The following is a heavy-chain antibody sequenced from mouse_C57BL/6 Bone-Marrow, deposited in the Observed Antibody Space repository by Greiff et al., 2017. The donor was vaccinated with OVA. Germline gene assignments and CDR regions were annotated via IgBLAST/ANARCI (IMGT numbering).Heavy chain of an antibody. Sequence: EVQRVESEGGLVQPGSSMKLSCTASGFTFSDYYMAWVRQVPEKGLEWVANINYDGSSTYYLDSLKSRFIISRDNAKNILYLQMSSLKSEDTATYYCARDHGYSYYYAMDYWGQGTSVTVSS. CDR3: ARDHGYSYYYAMDY. CDR2: INYDGSST. CDR1: GFTFSDYY. D-gene: IGHD2-3*01. V-gene: IGHV5-16*01. J-gene: IGHJ4*01.